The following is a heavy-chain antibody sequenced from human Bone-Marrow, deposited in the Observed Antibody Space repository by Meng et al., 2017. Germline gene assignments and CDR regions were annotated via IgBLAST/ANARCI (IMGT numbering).Heavy chain of an antibody. J-gene: IGHJ5*02. CDR3: ARYVFDSSSLYSNWFDP. CDR1: GGSMSSGIF. Sequence: QVQLQESGPRLVRPSQTLSLTCTVSGGSMSSGIFWIWIRQPPGKGLEWIGYISYSGATYYSPSLKSRVTISVDTSKNQLSLKLSSITAADTAVYYCARYVFDSSSLYSNWFDPWGQGTLVTVSS. D-gene: IGHD3-22*01. CDR2: ISYSGAT. V-gene: IGHV4-31*03.